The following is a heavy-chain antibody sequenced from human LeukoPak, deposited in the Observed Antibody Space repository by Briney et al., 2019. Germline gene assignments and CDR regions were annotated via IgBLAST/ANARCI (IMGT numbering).Heavy chain of an antibody. D-gene: IGHD2-2*01. CDR3: ARGVVPAARFDP. CDR1: GGSISSGSYY. CDR2: IYTSGST. J-gene: IGHJ5*02. Sequence: SETLSLTCTVSGGSISSGSYYWSWIRQPAGKGLEWIGRIYTSGSTNYNPSLKSRVTISVDTSKNQFSLKLSSVTAADTAVYYCARGVVPAARFDPWGQETLVTVSS. V-gene: IGHV4-61*02.